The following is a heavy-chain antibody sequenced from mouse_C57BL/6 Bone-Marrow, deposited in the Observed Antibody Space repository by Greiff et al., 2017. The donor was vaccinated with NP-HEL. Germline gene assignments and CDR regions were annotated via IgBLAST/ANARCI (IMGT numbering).Heavy chain of an antibody. CDR2: INPSSGYT. CDR3: SRYRASTGTRAMDY. V-gene: IGHV1-7*01. Sequence: VQLQQSGADLAKPGASVKLSCKASGYTFTSYWMHWVKQRPGQGLEWIGYINPSSGYTKYHQKFKDKATLTADKSSSTAYMQLSSLTYEDSAVXYCSRYRASTGTRAMDYWGQGTSVTVSS. D-gene: IGHD4-1*02. J-gene: IGHJ4*01. CDR1: GYTFTSYW.